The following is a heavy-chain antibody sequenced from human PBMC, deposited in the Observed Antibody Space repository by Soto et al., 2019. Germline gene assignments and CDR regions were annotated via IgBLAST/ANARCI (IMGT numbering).Heavy chain of an antibody. CDR1: GGTFSSYA. D-gene: IGHD1-26*01. J-gene: IGHJ6*02. CDR3: ARVVGRLTAVRRYYYYGMDV. V-gene: IGHV1-69*13. Sequence: GASVKVSCKASGGTFSSYAISWVRQAPGQGLEWMGGIIPIFGTANYAQKFQGRVTITADESTSTAYMELSSLRSEDTAVYYCARVVGRLTAVRRYYYYGMDVWGQGTTVTVSS. CDR2: IIPIFGTA.